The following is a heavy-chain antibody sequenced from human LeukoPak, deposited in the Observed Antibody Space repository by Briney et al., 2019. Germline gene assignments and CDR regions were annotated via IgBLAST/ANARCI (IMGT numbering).Heavy chain of an antibody. D-gene: IGHD3-10*01. CDR3: AKGASPDYYGSGRFDF. CDR2: SSGSGGST. Sequence: PGGSLRLSGAASGFTFSNYVMSWVRQAPETGLQWVSSSSGSGGSTYYADSVKGRFTISRDSSKKTVYLQMNSLRDEDTAVYFCAKGASPDYYGSGRFDFWGQGILVTVSS. CDR1: GFTFSNYV. J-gene: IGHJ5*01. V-gene: IGHV3-23*01.